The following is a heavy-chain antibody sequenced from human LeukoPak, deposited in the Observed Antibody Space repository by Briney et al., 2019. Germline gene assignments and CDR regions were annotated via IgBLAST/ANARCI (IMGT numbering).Heavy chain of an antibody. CDR3: ARSLSSGWFPFDY. D-gene: IGHD6-19*01. CDR2: IYTSGST. J-gene: IGHJ4*02. CDR1: GGSISSYY. Sequence: SETLSLTCTVSGGSISSYYWSWIRQPAGKGLEWIGRIYTSGSTNYNPSLKSRVTMSVDTSKNQFSLTQNSVTAADTAVYYCARSLSSGWFPFDYWGQGTLVTVSS. V-gene: IGHV4-4*07.